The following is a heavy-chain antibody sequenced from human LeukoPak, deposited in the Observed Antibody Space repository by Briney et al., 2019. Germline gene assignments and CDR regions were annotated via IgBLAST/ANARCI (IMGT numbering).Heavy chain of an antibody. CDR1: GGTFSSYA. CDR2: IIPIFGTA. D-gene: IGHD6-6*01. Sequence: ASVKVSCKASGGTFSSYAISWVRQAPGQGLEWMGGIIPIFGTANYAQKFQGRVTITADESTSTAYMELSSLRSEDTAVYYCASTTLRYSSSSYYNYMDVWGKGTTVTVSS. J-gene: IGHJ6*03. V-gene: IGHV1-69*13. CDR3: ASTTLRYSSSSYYNYMDV.